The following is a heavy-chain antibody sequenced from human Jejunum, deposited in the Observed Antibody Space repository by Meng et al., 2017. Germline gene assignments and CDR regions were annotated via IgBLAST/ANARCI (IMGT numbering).Heavy chain of an antibody. CDR3: AHTLVSNWNYLSPFDS. D-gene: IGHD1-7*01. J-gene: IGHJ4*02. Sequence: HISVKASCGPLLNPKELSTWTVPSLGFSLRTMEVGVGWIRQPPGKALDWLALIYWDDDKRYSPSLNKRLSITKDTSRNQVVLTMTNMDPVDTATYYCAHTLVSNWNYLSPFDSWGQGTLVTVSS. V-gene: IGHV2-5*02. CDR2: IYWDDDK. CDR1: GFSLRTMEVG.